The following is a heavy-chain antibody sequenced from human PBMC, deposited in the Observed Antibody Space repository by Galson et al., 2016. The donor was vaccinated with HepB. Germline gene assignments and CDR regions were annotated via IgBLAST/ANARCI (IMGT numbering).Heavy chain of an antibody. Sequence: SVKVSCKASGGTFNTYAISWVRQAPGQGLEWMGGIIVMFDKTDYAQKLQGRVTITADESTSTAYMELSSLRSEDTAVYYCARAAADSSGYYYAGQDAFDIWGQGTMVTVSS. CDR2: IIVMFDKT. CDR1: GGTFNTYA. J-gene: IGHJ3*02. D-gene: IGHD3-22*01. V-gene: IGHV1-69*13. CDR3: ARAAADSSGYYYAGQDAFDI.